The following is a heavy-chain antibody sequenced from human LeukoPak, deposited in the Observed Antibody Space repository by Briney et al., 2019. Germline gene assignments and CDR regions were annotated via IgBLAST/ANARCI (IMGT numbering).Heavy chain of an antibody. CDR1: GFSLSTSGVG. Sequence: SGPTLVKPTQTLTLTCTFSGFSLSTSGVGVGWIRQPPGKALEWLALIYRDDDKRYSPSLKSRLTITKDTSKNQVVLTMTNMDPVDTATYYCAHSATYYYDSSGYLTGFDYWGQGTLVTVSS. J-gene: IGHJ4*02. V-gene: IGHV2-5*02. CDR3: AHSATYYYDSSGYLTGFDY. CDR2: IYRDDDK. D-gene: IGHD3-22*01.